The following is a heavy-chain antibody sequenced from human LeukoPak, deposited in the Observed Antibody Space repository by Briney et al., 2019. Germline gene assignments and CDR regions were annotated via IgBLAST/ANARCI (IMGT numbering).Heavy chain of an antibody. CDR3: ASDYGDGPISYYYYGMDV. D-gene: IGHD4-17*01. CDR2: INHSGST. J-gene: IGHJ6*02. Sequence: SETLSLTCAVYGGSFSGYYWSWIRQPPGKGLKWIGEINHSGSTNYNPSLKSRVTISVDTSKNQFSLKLSSVTAADTAVYYCASDYGDGPISYYYYGMDVWGQGTTVTVSS. V-gene: IGHV4-34*01. CDR1: GGSFSGYY.